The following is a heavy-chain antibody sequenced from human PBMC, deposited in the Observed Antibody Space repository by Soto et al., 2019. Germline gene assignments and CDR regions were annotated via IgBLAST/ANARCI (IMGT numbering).Heavy chain of an antibody. J-gene: IGHJ6*02. CDR1: GGSISFDHYH. V-gene: IGHV4-30-4*01. D-gene: IGHD2-21*02. CDR3: AREDDGGDRDYYGLDV. Sequence: QVQLQQSGPGLVKPSQTLSLTCTVSGGSISFDHYHWTWIRQPPGKGLEWIGYVHYSGSVLYNPSLPSRVSISVDTSKNQFSLKLSSVTAADTAVYFCAREDDGGDRDYYGLDVWGQVTTVTVSS. CDR2: VHYSGSV.